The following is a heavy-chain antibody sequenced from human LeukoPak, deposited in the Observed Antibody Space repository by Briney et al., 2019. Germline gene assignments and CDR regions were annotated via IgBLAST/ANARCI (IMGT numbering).Heavy chain of an antibody. CDR3: ASQYCSGGNCYSGTLGT. CDR1: GGSISSYY. D-gene: IGHD2-15*01. Sequence: SETLSLTCTVSGGSISSYYWSWIRRPPGQGLEWIGYTYYSGSTNYNPSLKSRVTISVDTSKNQFSLKLSSVTAADTAVYYCASQYCSGGNCYSGTLGTWGQGTLVTVSS. J-gene: IGHJ5*02. CDR2: TYYSGST. V-gene: IGHV4-59*08.